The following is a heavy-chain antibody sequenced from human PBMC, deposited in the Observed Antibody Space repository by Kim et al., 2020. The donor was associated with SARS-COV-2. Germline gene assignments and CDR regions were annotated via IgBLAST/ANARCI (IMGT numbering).Heavy chain of an antibody. Sequence: SETLSLTCTVSGGSISSSSYYWGWIRQPPGKGLEWIGSIYYSGSTYYNPSLKSRVTISVDTSKNQFSLKLSSVTAADTAVYYCARHKYHDFWSGRPHWFDPWGQGTLVTVSS. J-gene: IGHJ5*02. CDR3: ARHKYHDFWSGRPHWFDP. V-gene: IGHV4-39*01. D-gene: IGHD3-3*01. CDR1: GGSISSSSYY. CDR2: IYYSGST.